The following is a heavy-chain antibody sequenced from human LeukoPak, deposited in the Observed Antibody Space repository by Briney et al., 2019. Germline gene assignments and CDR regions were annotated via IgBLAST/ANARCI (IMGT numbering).Heavy chain of an antibody. V-gene: IGHV1-2*02. D-gene: IGHD1-26*01. CDR1: GYTFTGKY. CDR3: ARTPYSSGTYDY. CDR2: INPNNDDT. J-gene: IGHJ4*02. Sequence: ASVKVSCKASGYTFTGKYMHWVRQAPGQGLEWMGWINPNNDDTNYAQKFQGRVTMTRDTSLSTAYMELSRLRSDDTAVYYCARTPYSSGTYDYWGQGTLVTVS.